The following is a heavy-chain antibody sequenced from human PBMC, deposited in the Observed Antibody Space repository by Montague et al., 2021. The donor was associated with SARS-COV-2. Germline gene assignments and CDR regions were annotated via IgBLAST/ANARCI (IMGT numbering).Heavy chain of an antibody. J-gene: IGHJ4*02. CDR3: ARPVCSSWHRFEY. CDR2: VKHPGGT. CDR1: GGSFTGYS. Sequence: SETLSLTCAVDGGSFTGYSWNWIRQPPGKGLEWIGEVKHPGGTNYNPSLKSRVTISIDMSKNQFSLNLQSVTAADTAVYYCARPVCSSWHRFEYWGQGTMVTVSS. V-gene: IGHV4-34*01. D-gene: IGHD2-2*01.